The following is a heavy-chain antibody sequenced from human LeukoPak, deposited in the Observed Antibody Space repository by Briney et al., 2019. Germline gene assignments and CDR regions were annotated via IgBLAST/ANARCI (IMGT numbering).Heavy chain of an antibody. CDR3: ARDFHY. CDR2: ISTSGST. J-gene: IGHJ4*02. V-gene: IGHV4-4*07. CDR1: GVSISSYY. Sequence: SETLSLTCTVSGVSISSYYWSWIRQPAGEGLEWIGRISTSGSTNFNPSLKSRVTMSVGTSKNHFSLNLSSVTAADTAVYYCARDFHYWGQGTLVTVSS.